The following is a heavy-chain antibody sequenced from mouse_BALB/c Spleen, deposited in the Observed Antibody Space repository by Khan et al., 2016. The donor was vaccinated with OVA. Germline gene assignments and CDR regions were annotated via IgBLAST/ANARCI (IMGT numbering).Heavy chain of an antibody. CDR3: ARVKYGSGGYFDY. CDR1: GYTFSNYW. Sequence: VQLQQSGAELLKPGASVKISCKATGYTFSNYWIEWVKQRPGHGLEWIGEILPGSANINYNERFKGKATITSDASSNTAYLQLSSLTSEDSAVYFCARVKYGSGGYFDYWGQGTILTVSS. D-gene: IGHD1-1*01. CDR2: ILPGSANI. V-gene: IGHV1-9*01. J-gene: IGHJ2*01.